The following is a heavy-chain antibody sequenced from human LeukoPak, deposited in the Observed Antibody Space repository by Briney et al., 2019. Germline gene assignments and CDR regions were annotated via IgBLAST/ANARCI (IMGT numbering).Heavy chain of an antibody. J-gene: IGHJ4*02. V-gene: IGHV3-30-3*01. Sequence: PGRSLRLSCAASGFTFSSYAMHWVRQAPGKGLEWVAVISYDGSNKYYADSVKGRFTISRDNSKNTLYLQMNSLRDEDTAVYYCAQNWNCDLWGLGTLVTVSS. CDR1: GFTFSSYA. CDR2: ISYDGSNK. CDR3: AQNWNCDL. D-gene: IGHD1-7*01.